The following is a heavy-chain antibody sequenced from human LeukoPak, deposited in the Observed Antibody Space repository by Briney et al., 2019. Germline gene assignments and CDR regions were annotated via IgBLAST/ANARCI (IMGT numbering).Heavy chain of an antibody. CDR1: GYTFTSYG. D-gene: IGHD6-19*01. Sequence: ASVKVSCKASGYTFTSYGISWVRQAPGQGLEWMGWISAYNGNTNYAQKFQGRVTMTRDTSISTAYMELSRLRSDDTAVYYCASLSPAGQGDYWGQGTLVTVSS. CDR3: ASLSPAGQGDY. J-gene: IGHJ4*02. V-gene: IGHV1-18*01. CDR2: ISAYNGNT.